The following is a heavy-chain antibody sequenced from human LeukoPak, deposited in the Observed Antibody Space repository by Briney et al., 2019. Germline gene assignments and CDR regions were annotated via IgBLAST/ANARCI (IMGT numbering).Heavy chain of an antibody. CDR1: GGPFSGYY. CDR2: INHSGST. V-gene: IGHV4-34*01. Sequence: PSETLSLTCAVYGGPFSGYYWSWIRQPPGKGLEWIGEINHSGSTNYNPSLKSRVTISVDTSKNQFSLKLSSVTAADTAVYYCAVSGTPGNYWGQGTLVTVSS. CDR3: AVSGTPGNY. D-gene: IGHD1-26*01. J-gene: IGHJ4*02.